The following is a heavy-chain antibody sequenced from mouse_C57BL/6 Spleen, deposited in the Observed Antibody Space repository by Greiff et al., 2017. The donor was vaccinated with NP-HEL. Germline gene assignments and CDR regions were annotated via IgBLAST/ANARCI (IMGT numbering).Heavy chain of an antibody. CDR2: IYPGDGDT. J-gene: IGHJ4*01. CDR1: GYAFSSSW. Sequence: VQLQQSGPELVKPGASVKISCKASGYAFSSSWMNWVKQRPGKGLEWIGRIYPGDGDTNYNGKFKGKATLTADKSSSTAYMQLISLTSEDSAVYFCARSRYDYDYAMDYWGQGTSVTVSS. V-gene: IGHV1-82*01. CDR3: ARSRYDYDYAMDY. D-gene: IGHD2-4*01.